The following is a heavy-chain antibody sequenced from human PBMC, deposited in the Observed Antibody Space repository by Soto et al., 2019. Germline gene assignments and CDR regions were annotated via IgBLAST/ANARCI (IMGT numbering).Heavy chain of an antibody. CDR3: ARVGLFGEFDP. V-gene: IGHV3-74*01. CDR1: GFTFSDYW. Sequence: GGSLRLSCAASGFTFSDYWMHWVRQAPGKGLVWVSRINSDGSSTSYADSVKGRFTISRDNAKNTLYLQMNSLRAEDTAVYYCARVGLFGEFDPWGLGTLVTVSS. J-gene: IGHJ5*02. CDR2: INSDGSST. D-gene: IGHD2-21*01.